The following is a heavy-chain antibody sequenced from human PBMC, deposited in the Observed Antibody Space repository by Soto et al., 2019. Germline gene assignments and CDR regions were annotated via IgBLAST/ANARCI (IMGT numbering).Heavy chain of an antibody. J-gene: IGHJ1*01. CDR1: GFTVSSNY. Sequence: EVQLVESGGGLIQPGGSLRLSCAASGFTVSSNYMSWVRQAPGKGLEWVSVIYSGGSTYYADSVKGRFTISRDNSKNTLYLQMNSPRADDTAVYYCARDRVESGYPEYFQHWGQGPLVTVSS. CDR3: ARDRVESGYPEYFQH. V-gene: IGHV3-53*01. D-gene: IGHD3-22*01. CDR2: IYSGGST.